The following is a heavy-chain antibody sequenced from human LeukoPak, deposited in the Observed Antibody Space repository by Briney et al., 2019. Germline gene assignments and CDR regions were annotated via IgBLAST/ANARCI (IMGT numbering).Heavy chain of an antibody. CDR2: IYYSGGT. D-gene: IGHD3-22*01. V-gene: IGHV4-31*03. J-gene: IGHJ4*02. CDR3: ARGSPYHYDSSVDY. Sequence: SETLSLTCTVSGGSISSGGYYWSWIRQHPGKGLEWIGYIYYSGGTYYNPSLKSRVTISVDTSKNQFSLKLSSVTAADTAVYYCARGSPYHYDSSVDYWGQGTLVTVSS. CDR1: GGSISSGGYY.